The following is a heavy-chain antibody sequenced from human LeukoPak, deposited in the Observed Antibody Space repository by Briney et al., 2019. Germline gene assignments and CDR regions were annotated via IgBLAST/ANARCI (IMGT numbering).Heavy chain of an antibody. J-gene: IGHJ4*02. CDR2: IYSGGST. CDR1: GFTVSGNS. Sequence: GGSLRLSCAASGFTVSGNSMSWVRQAPGKGLEWVSVIYSGGSTFYADSVKGRFTISRDNSKNTLYLQMNSLRAEDTAVYYCARKHYYDSSGFFPPMDYWGQGTLVTVSS. V-gene: IGHV3-66*01. D-gene: IGHD3-22*01. CDR3: ARKHYYDSSGFFPPMDY.